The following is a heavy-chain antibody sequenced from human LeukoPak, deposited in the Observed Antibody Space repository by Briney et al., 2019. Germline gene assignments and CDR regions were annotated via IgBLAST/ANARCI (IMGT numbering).Heavy chain of an antibody. V-gene: IGHV4-59*01. D-gene: IGHD5-18*01. CDR2: IYYSGST. CDR3: ARGNPYSYGLPDY. J-gene: IGHJ4*02. CDR1: GGSISSYY. Sequence: SETLSLTCTVSGGSISSYYWSWIRQPPGKGLEWIGYIYYSGSTNYNPSLKSRVTISVDTSKNQFSLRLSSVTAADTAVYYCARGNPYSYGLPDYWGQGTLVTVSS.